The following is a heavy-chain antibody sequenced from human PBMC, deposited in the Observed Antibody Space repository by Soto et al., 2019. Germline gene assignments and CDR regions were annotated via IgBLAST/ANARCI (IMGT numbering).Heavy chain of an antibody. D-gene: IGHD4-17*01. CDR1: GFSLSTSGVG. V-gene: IGHV2-5*02. Sequence: QITLKESGPTLVKPTQTLALTCTFSGFSLSTSGVGVGWIRQPPGKALEWLALIYWDDDKRYSPSLKSRLTITKDTSKNQVVLTMTNMDPVDTATYYCAHAYGDQDAFDIWGQGTMVTVSS. CDR2: IYWDDDK. CDR3: AHAYGDQDAFDI. J-gene: IGHJ3*02.